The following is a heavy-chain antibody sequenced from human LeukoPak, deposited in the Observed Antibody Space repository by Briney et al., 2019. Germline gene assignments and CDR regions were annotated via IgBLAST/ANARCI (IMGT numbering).Heavy chain of an antibody. CDR1: GGSISSYY. Sequence: SETLSLTCTVSGGSISSYYWSWIRQPPRKGLEWIGYIYYSGSTNYNPSLKSRVTISVDTSKNQFSLKLSSVTAADTAVYYCARLRIQLWLSYYYYMDVWGKGTTVTISS. D-gene: IGHD5-18*01. CDR3: ARLRIQLWLSYYYYMDV. V-gene: IGHV4-59*12. J-gene: IGHJ6*03. CDR2: IYYSGST.